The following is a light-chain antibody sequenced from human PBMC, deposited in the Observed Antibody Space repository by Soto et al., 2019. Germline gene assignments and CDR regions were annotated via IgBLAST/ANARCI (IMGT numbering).Light chain of an antibody. V-gene: IGLV1-47*01. Sequence: QSVLTQTPSASGTPGQRVTISCSGSSSNIGSNYVYWYQQLPGTAPKLLIYRNNQRPSGVPDRFSGSKSGTSASLAISGLRSEDAADYYCAAWDDSLSGPNVVFGGGTKLTVL. CDR1: SSNIGSNY. CDR3: AAWDDSLSGPNVV. CDR2: RNN. J-gene: IGLJ2*01.